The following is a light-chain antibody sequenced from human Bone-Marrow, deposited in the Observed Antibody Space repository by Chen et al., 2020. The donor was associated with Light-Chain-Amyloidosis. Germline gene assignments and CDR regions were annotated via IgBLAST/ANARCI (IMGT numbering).Light chain of an antibody. Sequence: QSALTQPASVSGSPGQSITISCTGTSSDVGGYNYVSWYQQHPGKAPKLIISDVTDRPSGVSNRFSGSKSGNTASLTISGLQAEDEADYFGSSYTARSTLVFGTATKVTVL. V-gene: IGLV2-14*03. CDR3: SSYTARSTLV. J-gene: IGLJ1*01. CDR2: DVT. CDR1: SSDVGGYNY.